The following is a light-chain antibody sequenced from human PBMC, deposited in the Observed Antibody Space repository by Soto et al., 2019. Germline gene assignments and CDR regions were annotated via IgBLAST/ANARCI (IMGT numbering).Light chain of an antibody. CDR1: SSSIGGNS. J-gene: IGLJ3*02. CDR2: SNN. Sequence: SVLTQPPSASGTPGQKVTISCSGSSSSIGGNSVSWYQHLPGAAPKLLIYSNNQRPSGVPDRFSGSKSGTSASLAISGLQSEDEADYYCAAWDDSVNGPVFGGGTQLTVL. V-gene: IGLV1-44*01. CDR3: AAWDDSVNGPV.